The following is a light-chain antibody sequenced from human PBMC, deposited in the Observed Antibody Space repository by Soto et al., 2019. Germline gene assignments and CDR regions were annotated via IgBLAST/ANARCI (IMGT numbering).Light chain of an antibody. V-gene: IGLV2-8*01. J-gene: IGLJ1*01. CDR2: DVT. CDR3: CSYAGTRAV. Sequence: QSALTQPPSASGSPGQSVTISFTGSSSDVGGFDWVSWYQQHPGKVPKLMIYDVTKRPSGVPDRFSGSKSGNTASLTVSGLQAEDEADYYCCSYAGTRAVFGTGTKLTVL. CDR1: SSDVGGFDW.